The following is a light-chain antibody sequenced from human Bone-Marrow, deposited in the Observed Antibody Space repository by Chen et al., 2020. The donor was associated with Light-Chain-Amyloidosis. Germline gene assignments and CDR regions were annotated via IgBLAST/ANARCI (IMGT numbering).Light chain of an antibody. Sequence: DIQMTQSPSSLPASVGDRVTITCRASRTIDNYLNWYQQKPGKPPKRLIYATSTLQSGVPSRFSGSGSGTEFTLTISSLQPEDFATYYCQQTYDTLFAFGPGTKVDI. V-gene: IGKV1-39*01. CDR1: RTIDNY. CDR3: QQTYDTLFA. J-gene: IGKJ3*01. CDR2: ATS.